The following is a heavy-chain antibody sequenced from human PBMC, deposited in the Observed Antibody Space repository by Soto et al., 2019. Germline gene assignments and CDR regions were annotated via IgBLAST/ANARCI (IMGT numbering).Heavy chain of an antibody. CDR2: SGSGGGT. CDR1: GFTFSSNA. CDR3: AKIVVVVPRISWYFDL. V-gene: IGHV3-23*01. Sequence: EVQLLESGGGLVQPGGSLRLSCAASGFTFSSNAISWVRQAPGKGLEWVSTSGSGGGTYYADSVKGRFTISRDNSRSTLCLQMDSLRAEDSALYYCAKIVVVVPRISWYFDLWGRGTLVTVSS. D-gene: IGHD2-15*01. J-gene: IGHJ2*01.